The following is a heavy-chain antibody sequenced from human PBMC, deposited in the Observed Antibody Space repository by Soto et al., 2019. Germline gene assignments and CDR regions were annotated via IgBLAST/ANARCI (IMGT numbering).Heavy chain of an antibody. CDR3: ARDLKVGGNNGDYYGMDV. J-gene: IGHJ6*02. Sequence: KTSETLSLTCTVSGGSISSGGYYWTWIRQHPGKGLEWIGYIYYSGSTYYNPSLKSRVTISVDTSKNQFSLKLSSVTAADTAVYYCARDLKVGGNNGDYYGMDVWGQGTTVTVSS. CDR1: GGSISSGGYY. CDR2: IYYSGST. V-gene: IGHV4-31*03. D-gene: IGHD6-19*01.